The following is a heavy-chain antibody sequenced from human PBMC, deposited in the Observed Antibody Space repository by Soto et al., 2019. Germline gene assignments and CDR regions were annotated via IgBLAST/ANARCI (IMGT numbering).Heavy chain of an antibody. D-gene: IGHD7-27*01. CDR1: GFTFSSYG. J-gene: IGHJ6*02. V-gene: IGHV3-33*01. Sequence: GGSLRLSCAASGFTFSSYGMHWVRQAPGKGLEWVAVIWYDGSNKYYADSVKGQFTISRDNSKNTLYLQMNSLRAEDTAVYYCARGPQLGGGLYYGMDVWGQGTTVTVSS. CDR3: ARGPQLGGGLYYGMDV. CDR2: IWYDGSNK.